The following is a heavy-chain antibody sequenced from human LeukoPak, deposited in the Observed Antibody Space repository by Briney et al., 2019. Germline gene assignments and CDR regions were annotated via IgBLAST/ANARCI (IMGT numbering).Heavy chain of an antibody. D-gene: IGHD6-6*01. CDR2: IYYSGST. V-gene: IGHV4-59*12. J-gene: IGHJ4*02. CDR3: AGSIAARLDY. CDR1: DGSISSYS. Sequence: SETLSLTCTVSDGSISSYSWSWIRQPPGQGLEWIGCIYYSGSTNYNSSLKSRVTVSVDTSKNQFSLKLSSVTAADTAVYYCAGSIAARLDYWGQGTLVTVSS.